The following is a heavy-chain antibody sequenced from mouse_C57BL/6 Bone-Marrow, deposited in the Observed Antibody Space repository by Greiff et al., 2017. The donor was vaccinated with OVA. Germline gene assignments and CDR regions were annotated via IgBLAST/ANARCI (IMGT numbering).Heavy chain of an antibody. Sequence: QLQESGPGLVQPSQSLSITCTVSGFSLTSYGVHWVRQSPGKGLEWLGVIWSGGSTDYNAAFISRLSISKDNSKSQVFFKMNSLQADDTAIYYCARNWGYYGSAWFAYWGQGTLVTVSA. CDR1: GFSLTSYG. V-gene: IGHV2-2*01. J-gene: IGHJ3*01. D-gene: IGHD1-1*01. CDR3: ARNWGYYGSAWFAY. CDR2: IWSGGST.